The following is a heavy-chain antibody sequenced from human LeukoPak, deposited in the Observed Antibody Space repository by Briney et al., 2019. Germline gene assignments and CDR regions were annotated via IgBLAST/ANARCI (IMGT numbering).Heavy chain of an antibody. CDR3: ARARPYSSSWSNFDY. J-gene: IGHJ4*02. V-gene: IGHV3-48*04. CDR2: ISSSSSTI. CDR1: GLTFSSYS. Sequence: GGSLRLSCAASGLTFSSYSMNWVRQAPGKGLEWVSYISSSSSTIYYADSVKGRFTISRDNAKNSLYLQMNSLRAEDTAVYYCARARPYSSSWSNFDYWGQGTLVTVSS. D-gene: IGHD6-13*01.